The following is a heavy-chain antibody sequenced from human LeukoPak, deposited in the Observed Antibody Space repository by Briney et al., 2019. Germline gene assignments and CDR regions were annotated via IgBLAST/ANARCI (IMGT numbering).Heavy chain of an antibody. CDR1: GYTFTNFV. V-gene: IGHV1-3*01. Sequence: ASVKVSCKASGYTFTNFVIHWVRQAPGQRLEWMGWINPSNDDTKYSQKFQGRVTITADESTSTAYMELSSLRSEDTAVYYCARGGGITGTPFDYWGQGTLVTVSS. J-gene: IGHJ4*02. CDR3: ARGGGITGTPFDY. D-gene: IGHD1-20*01. CDR2: INPSNDDT.